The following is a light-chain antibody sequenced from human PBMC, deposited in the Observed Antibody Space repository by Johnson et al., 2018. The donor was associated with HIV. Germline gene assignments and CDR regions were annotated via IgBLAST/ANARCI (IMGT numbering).Light chain of an antibody. CDR2: ENN. CDR1: SSNIGNNY. J-gene: IGLJ1*01. CDR3: GAWDSSLSVYV. Sequence: QSVLTQPPSVSAAPGQRVTISCSGSSSNIGNNYVSWYQQLPGTAPKLLIYENNKRPSGIPDRFSASKSGTSATLVITGLQTGDEADYYCGAWDSSLSVYVFGTGTKVTVL. V-gene: IGLV1-51*02.